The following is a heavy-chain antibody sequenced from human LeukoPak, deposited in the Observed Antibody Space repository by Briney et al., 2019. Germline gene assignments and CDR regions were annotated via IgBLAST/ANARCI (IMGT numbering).Heavy chain of an antibody. V-gene: IGHV3-23*01. D-gene: IGHD4-17*01. J-gene: IGHJ5*02. CDR1: GFTFSSFA. CDR3: TKDPNGNYVGAFDP. Sequence: GGSLRLSSAASGFTFSSFAMTWVRQAPGKGLEWVSSITANHGATYNIDSVKGRFTISRDNSQNTMYLQMNSLRAEDTAVYYCTKDPNGNYVGAFDPWGQGTLVTVSS. CDR2: ITANHGAT.